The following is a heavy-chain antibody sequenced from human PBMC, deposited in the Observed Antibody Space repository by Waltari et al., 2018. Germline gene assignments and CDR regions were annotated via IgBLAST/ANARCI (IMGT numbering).Heavy chain of an antibody. J-gene: IGHJ2*01. CDR3: ARERSRNHNHWYFDL. Sequence: QVQLVQSGAEVKKPGASVKVSCKASGYTFTGYYMHWVRQAPGQGLEWMGWINPNSGGTNYAKKFQGRVTMTRDTSISTAYMELSRLRSDDTAVYYCARERSRNHNHWYFDLWGRGTLVTVSS. V-gene: IGHV1-2*02. D-gene: IGHD6-6*01. CDR1: GYTFTGYY. CDR2: INPNSGGT.